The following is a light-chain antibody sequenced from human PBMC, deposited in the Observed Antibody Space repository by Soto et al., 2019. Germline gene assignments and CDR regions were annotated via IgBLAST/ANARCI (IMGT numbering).Light chain of an antibody. CDR3: QKYNSVPRT. Sequence: DIQVAQSPSSLSASVGDRVTITCRASQRIDNFLAWYQQKPGKVPKLLIYAASTLESGVPSRFSASGSGIDFTLTISSLQPEDVATYYCQKYNSVPRTFGQGTKLEI. J-gene: IGKJ1*01. V-gene: IGKV1-27*01. CDR1: QRIDNF. CDR2: AAS.